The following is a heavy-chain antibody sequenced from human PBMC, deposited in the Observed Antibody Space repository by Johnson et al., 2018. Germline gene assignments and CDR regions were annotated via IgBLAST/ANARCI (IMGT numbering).Heavy chain of an antibody. D-gene: IGHD5-24*01. CDR2: ISWNSGSI. J-gene: IGHJ1*01. CDR3: AGDWEDIATITRYFQP. CDR1: GFTFDDYA. V-gene: IGHV3-9*01. Sequence: VQLQESGGGLVQPGRSLRLSCAASGFTFDDYAMHWVRQAPGKGLEWVSGISWNSGSIGYADSVKGRFTISRDNAKNSLYLRMNSLRAEDTAVYCCAGDWEDIATITRYFQPWGQGTLVTVSS.